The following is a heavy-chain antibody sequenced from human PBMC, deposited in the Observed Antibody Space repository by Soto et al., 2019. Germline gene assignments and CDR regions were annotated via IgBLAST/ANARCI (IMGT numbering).Heavy chain of an antibody. CDR3: ARPPETTIFGVVPNVFDF. V-gene: IGHV5-51*01. J-gene: IGHJ3*01. CDR2: IFPGESDV. CDR1: GYSFTNFW. D-gene: IGHD3-3*01. Sequence: GESLKISCXGSGYSFTNFWIGWVRQMPGKGLEWMGIIFPGESDVRYSPSFQGRVTISADKSISTAYLQWSSLKASDTAMYYCARPPETTIFGVVPNVFDFWGQGTMVTVSS.